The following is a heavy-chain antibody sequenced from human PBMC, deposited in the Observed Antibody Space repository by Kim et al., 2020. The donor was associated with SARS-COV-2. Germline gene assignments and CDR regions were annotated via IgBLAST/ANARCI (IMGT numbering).Heavy chain of an antibody. D-gene: IGHD5-18*01. J-gene: IGHJ4*02. CDR3: ARLSGYSYGKDY. V-gene: IGHV4-39*01. Sequence: YYNQSLKSQVTISVDTSKNQFSLKLSSVTAADTAVYYCARLSGYSYGKDYWGQGTLVTVSS.